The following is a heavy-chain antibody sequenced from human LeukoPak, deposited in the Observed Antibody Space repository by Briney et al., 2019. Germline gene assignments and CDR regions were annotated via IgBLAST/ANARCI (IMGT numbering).Heavy chain of an antibody. CDR2: ISGSGGST. J-gene: IGHJ6*02. D-gene: IGHD2-21*01. Sequence: GGSLRLSCAASGFTFSSYAMSWVRQAPGKGLEWVSAISGSGGSTYYADSVKGRFTISRDNSKNTLYLQMNSLRAEDTAVYYCANIPVIYYYYGMDVWGQGTTVTVSS. CDR1: GFTFSSYA. CDR3: ANIPVIYYYYGMDV. V-gene: IGHV3-23*01.